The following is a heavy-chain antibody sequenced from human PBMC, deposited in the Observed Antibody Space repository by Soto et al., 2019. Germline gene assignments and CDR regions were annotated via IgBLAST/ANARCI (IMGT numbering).Heavy chain of an antibody. D-gene: IGHD2-21*02. CDR2: MYVGNSDT. CDR3: ARLVLVVTTISTYTFDI. J-gene: IGHJ3*02. Sequence: PGESLKISCKGSGNNFINQWIGWVRQMPGKGLDWMGMMYVGNSDTIYSPSFQGQVTLSADKSINTAYLQWSSLKASDTAIYYCARLVLVVTTISTYTFDIWGQGTMVTVSS. CDR1: GNNFINQW. V-gene: IGHV5-51*01.